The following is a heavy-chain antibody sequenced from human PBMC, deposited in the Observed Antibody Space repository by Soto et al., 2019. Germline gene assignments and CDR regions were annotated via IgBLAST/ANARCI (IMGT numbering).Heavy chain of an antibody. J-gene: IGHJ4*02. CDR3: AREGSSNWYDY. Sequence: EVQLVESGGGFVQPGGSLRLSCAASGFTFSSYWMSWVRQAAGEGLEWVDNIRQDGRGKYYVDSVKGRFTNSRDNGKNSLYLHMTSMRAEHTAVYYCAREGSSNWYDYWSRGTLVIVS. CDR2: IRQDGRGK. V-gene: IGHV3-7*01. CDR1: GFTFSSYW. D-gene: IGHD6-13*01.